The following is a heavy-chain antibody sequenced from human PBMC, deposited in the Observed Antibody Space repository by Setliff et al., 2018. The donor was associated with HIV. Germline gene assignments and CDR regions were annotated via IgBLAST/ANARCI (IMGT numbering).Heavy chain of an antibody. CDR2: IGTGGDT. V-gene: IGHV3-13*01. D-gene: IGHD6-19*01. CDR3: ASLFSKEVAGDDY. Sequence: AGGSLRLSCEASGFTFSSYDFHWVRQAAGKGLEWVSAIGTGGDTYYVDSVKGRFTISRDNTKNSLYLQMNRLRAEDTALYYCASLFSKEVAGDDYWGQGTLVTVSS. CDR1: GFTFSSYD. J-gene: IGHJ4*02.